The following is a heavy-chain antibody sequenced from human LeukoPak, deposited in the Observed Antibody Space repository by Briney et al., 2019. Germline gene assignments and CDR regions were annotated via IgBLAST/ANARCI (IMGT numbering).Heavy chain of an antibody. V-gene: IGHV5-51*01. CDR2: IYPGDSDT. J-gene: IGHJ6*02. CDR1: GYRFTSYW. CDR3: ASSAVTMVRGLDEDYYYGMDV. Sequence: GESLKISCKGSGYRFTSYWIGWVRQMPGKGLEWMGIIYPGDSDTRYSPSFQGQVTISADKSISTAYLQWSSLKASDTAMYYCASSAVTMVRGLDEDYYYGMDVWGQGTTVTVSS. D-gene: IGHD3-10*01.